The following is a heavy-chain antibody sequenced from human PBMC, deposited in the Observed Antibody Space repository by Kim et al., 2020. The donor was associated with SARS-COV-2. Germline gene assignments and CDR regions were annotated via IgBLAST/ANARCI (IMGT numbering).Heavy chain of an antibody. CDR2: FDPEDGET. CDR3: ATALNVWGSYRHNWFDP. Sequence: ASVKVSCKVSGYTLTELSMHWVRQAPGKGLEWMGGFDPEDGETIYAQKFQGRVTMTEDTSTDTAYMELSSLRSEDTAVYYCATALNVWGSYRHNWFDPWGQGTLVTVSS. V-gene: IGHV1-24*01. CDR1: GYTLTELS. D-gene: IGHD3-16*02. J-gene: IGHJ5*02.